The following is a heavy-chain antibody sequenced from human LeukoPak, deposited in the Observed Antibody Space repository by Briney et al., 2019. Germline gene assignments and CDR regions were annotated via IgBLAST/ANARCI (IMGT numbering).Heavy chain of an antibody. CDR1: GFTFSSYG. V-gene: IGHV3-30*02. CDR3: AKDFTVKGPLDY. CDR2: IRSDGSNK. J-gene: IGHJ4*02. Sequence: GGSLRLSCAASGFTFSSYGIHWVRQSPGKGLEWVAFIRSDGSNKYYADSVKGRFTISRDNSKNTLYLQMNSLRAEDTAVYYCAKDFTVKGPLDYWGQGTLVTVSS.